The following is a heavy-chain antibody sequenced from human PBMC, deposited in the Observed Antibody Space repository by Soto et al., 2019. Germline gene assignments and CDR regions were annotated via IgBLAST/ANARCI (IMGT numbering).Heavy chain of an antibody. V-gene: IGHV3-48*02. CDR1: GFTFSSYS. CDR3: AREGNPYYYYGMDV. J-gene: IGHJ6*02. CDR2: ISSSSSTI. Sequence: EVQLVESGGGLVQPGGSLRLSCAASGFTFSSYSMNWVRQAPGQGLEWVSYISSSSSTIYYADSVKGRFTISRDNAKNSLYLQMNSLRDEDTAVYYCAREGNPYYYYGMDVWGQGTTVTVSS. D-gene: IGHD4-4*01.